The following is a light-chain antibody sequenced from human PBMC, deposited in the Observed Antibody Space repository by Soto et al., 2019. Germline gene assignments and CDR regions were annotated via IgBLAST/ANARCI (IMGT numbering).Light chain of an antibody. J-gene: IGLJ2*01. V-gene: IGLV1-44*01. Sequence: QSVLTQPPSASGTPGQGVTISCSGSSSNIGGNIVNWYQQLPGTAPKLLIFGNDQRPSWVPDRFSGSKSGTSASLAISGLQSEDEANYYCAAWDDSLNGVVFGGGTKVTVL. CDR1: SSNIGGNI. CDR2: GND. CDR3: AAWDDSLNGVV.